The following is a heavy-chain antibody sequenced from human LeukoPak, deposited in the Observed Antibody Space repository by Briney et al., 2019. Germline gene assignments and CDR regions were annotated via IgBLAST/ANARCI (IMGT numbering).Heavy chain of an antibody. V-gene: IGHV3-21*01. CDR3: ARSPHIYSSGWYPLFDY. D-gene: IGHD6-19*01. Sequence: GGSLRLSCAASGFTFSSYSMNWVRQAPGKGLEWVSSISSSSSYIYYADSVKGRFTISRDNAKNSLYLQMNSLRAEDTAVYYCARSPHIYSSGWYPLFDYWGQGTLVTVSS. CDR1: GFTFSSYS. J-gene: IGHJ4*02. CDR2: ISSSSSYI.